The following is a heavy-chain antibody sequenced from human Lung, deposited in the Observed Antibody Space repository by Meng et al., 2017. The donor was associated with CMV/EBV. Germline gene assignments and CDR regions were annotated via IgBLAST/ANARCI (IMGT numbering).Heavy chain of an antibody. Sequence: GGSXRLXCPASGFTFDDYGMHWVRQAPGKGLEWVSVISWNSGNIGYADSVKGRFTISRDNAKNSLVLQMTSLRVEDTALYYCAKVRHDANNNCMDDWGQGXLVTVSS. V-gene: IGHV3-9*01. J-gene: IGHJ4*02. CDR2: ISWNSGNI. CDR3: AKVRHDANNNCMDD. D-gene: IGHD1-1*01. CDR1: GFTFDDYG.